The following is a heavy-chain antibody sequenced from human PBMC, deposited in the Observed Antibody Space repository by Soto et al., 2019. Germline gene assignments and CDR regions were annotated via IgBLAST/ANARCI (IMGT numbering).Heavy chain of an antibody. CDR2: INHSGST. CDR3: ARDSIVGATGGDY. D-gene: IGHD1-26*01. J-gene: IGHJ4*02. Sequence: NPSETLSLTCAVYGGSFSGYYWSWIRQPPGKGLEWIGEINHSGSTNYNPSLKSRVTISVDTSKNQFSLKLSSVTAADTAVYYCARDSIVGATGGDYWGQGTLVTVSS. V-gene: IGHV4-34*01. CDR1: GGSFSGYY.